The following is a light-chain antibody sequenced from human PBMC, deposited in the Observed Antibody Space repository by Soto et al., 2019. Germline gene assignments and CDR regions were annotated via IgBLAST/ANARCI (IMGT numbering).Light chain of an antibody. CDR2: AAS. CDR3: QQSYSTPFN. J-gene: IGKJ5*01. V-gene: IGKV1-39*01. Sequence: DIQMTQSPSSLSASVGDRVTITCRASQSISSYLNWYQQKPGKAPKLLIYAASSLQSGVPSRFSGSGSGTDLTLTISSLQPEDFATYYCQQSYSTPFNFGQGTRLEIK. CDR1: QSISSY.